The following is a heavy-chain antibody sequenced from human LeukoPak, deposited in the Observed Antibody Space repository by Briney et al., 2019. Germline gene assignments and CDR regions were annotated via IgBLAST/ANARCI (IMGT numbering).Heavy chain of an antibody. D-gene: IGHD6-19*01. CDR3: ARRNKVAGDGYDYYMDV. Sequence: ASVKVSCKASGYTFTGYFIHWVRPAPGQGLEWMGWINPNCGGTNYAQKFQGRVTKTRDTSIRTAYMELSRLNSDDTAVYYCARRNKVAGDGYDYYMDVWGKGTTVTVSS. CDR1: GYTFTGYF. CDR2: INPNCGGT. V-gene: IGHV1-2*02. J-gene: IGHJ6*03.